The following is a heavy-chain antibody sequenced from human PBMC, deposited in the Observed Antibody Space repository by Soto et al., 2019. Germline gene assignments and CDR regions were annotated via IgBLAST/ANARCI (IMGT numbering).Heavy chain of an antibody. CDR2: INPNSGGT. V-gene: IGHV1-2*02. CDR3: ARDLAAAGADNWFDP. J-gene: IGHJ5*02. CDR1: GYTFTGYY. D-gene: IGHD6-13*01. Sequence: ASVKVSCKASGYTFTGYYMQWVRQAPGQGLEWMGWINPNSGGTNYAQKFQGRVTMTRDTSISTAYMELSRLRSDDTAVYYCARDLAAAGADNWFDPWGQGTLVTVS.